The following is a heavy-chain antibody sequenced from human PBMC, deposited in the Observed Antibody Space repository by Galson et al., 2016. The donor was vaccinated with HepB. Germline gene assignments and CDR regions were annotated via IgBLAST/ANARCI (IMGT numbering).Heavy chain of an antibody. Sequence: SVKVSCKASGYSFTNYPINWVRQAPGQGLEWMGWINTNTGNPTYAQGFTGRFVFSLDSSVSTAYLQIYSLKADDTAVYYCARTRAFDSWGLGTLVTVSS. J-gene: IGHJ4*02. CDR3: ARTRAFDS. V-gene: IGHV7-4-1*01. CDR2: INTNTGNP. CDR1: GYSFTNYP.